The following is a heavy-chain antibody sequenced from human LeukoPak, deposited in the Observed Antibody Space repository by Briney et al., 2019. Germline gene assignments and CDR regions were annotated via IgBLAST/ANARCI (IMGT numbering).Heavy chain of an antibody. D-gene: IGHD2-21*01. J-gene: IGHJ3*02. V-gene: IGHV3-15*01. CDR2: IKSKTDGGTT. CDR1: GFTFSNAW. CDR3: ARSRGIPDAFDM. Sequence: GGSLRLSCAASGFTFSNAWMSWVRQAPGKGLEWVGRIKSKTDGGTTDYAAPVKGRFTISRDDSKNTLYLQMNSLRAEDTAVYYCARSRGIPDAFDMWGLGTMVTVSS.